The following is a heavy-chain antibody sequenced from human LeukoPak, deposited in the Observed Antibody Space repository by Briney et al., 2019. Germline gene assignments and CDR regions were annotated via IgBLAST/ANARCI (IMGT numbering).Heavy chain of an antibody. D-gene: IGHD5-18*01. Sequence: SQTLSLTSTVSRGSLSRGAYYWSWIRPHPGKGLEWIRYIYYSGSTYYNPSLKSRVTISVDTSKNQFSLKLSSVTAADTAVYCCARGFKTAMVLLWGQGTLVSVSS. CDR1: RGSLSRGAYY. J-gene: IGHJ4*02. CDR3: ARGFKTAMVLL. CDR2: IYYSGST. V-gene: IGHV4-31*03.